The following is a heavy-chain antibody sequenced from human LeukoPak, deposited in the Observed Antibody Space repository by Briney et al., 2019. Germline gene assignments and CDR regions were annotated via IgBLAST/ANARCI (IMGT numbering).Heavy chain of an antibody. CDR1: GFTFSSYA. Sequence: GGSLRLSCAASGFTFSSYAMHWVRQAPGQGLEYVSAISSNGGITYYAKSVEGRFTISRDNSKNTLYLQMGSLRAEDMAVYYGARDQLVLSYYYGMDVWGQGTTVTVSS. J-gene: IGHJ6*02. V-gene: IGHV3-64*01. CDR2: ISSNGGIT. D-gene: IGHD6-13*01. CDR3: ARDQLVLSYYYGMDV.